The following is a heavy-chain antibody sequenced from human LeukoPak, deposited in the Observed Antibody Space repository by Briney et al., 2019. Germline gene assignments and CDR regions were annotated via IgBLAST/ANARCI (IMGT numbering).Heavy chain of an antibody. CDR1: GFTFSSYS. CDR3: ARSDDSSGQTTDY. J-gene: IGHJ4*02. CDR2: ISSSSSTI. D-gene: IGHD3-22*01. V-gene: IGHV3-48*01. Sequence: PGGSLRLSCAASGFTFSSYSMNWVRQAPGKGLEWVSYISSSSSTIYYADSVKGRFTISRDNAKNSLYLQMNSLRAEDTAVYYCARSDDSSGQTTDYWGQGTLVTVPS.